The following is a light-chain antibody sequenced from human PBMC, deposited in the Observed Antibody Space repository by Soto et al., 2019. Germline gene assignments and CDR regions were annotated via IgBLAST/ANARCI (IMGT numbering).Light chain of an antibody. CDR3: QQYHNWPA. CDR1: QSVLYSSNNKNY. Sequence: DIVMTQSPDSLAVSLGERATINCKSSQSVLYSSNNKNYLAWYQQKPGQPPKLLIYWASTRESGVPDRFSGSGSGTEFTLTISSLQSEDFAVYYCQQYHNWPAFGQGTKVDIK. CDR2: WAS. V-gene: IGKV4-1*01. J-gene: IGKJ1*01.